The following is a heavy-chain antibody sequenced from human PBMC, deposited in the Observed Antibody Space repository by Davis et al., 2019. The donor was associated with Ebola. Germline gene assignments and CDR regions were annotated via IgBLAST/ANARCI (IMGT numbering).Heavy chain of an antibody. CDR3: ARGHNFGFEF. D-gene: IGHD1-1*01. Sequence: ASVKVSCKASGYTFTTHGISWVRLAPAQGLEWMGWISTYNGDIKYAQKFQGRVTMTRDTSISTADMELCSLRADDTAVYYCARGHNFGFEFWGQGALVTVSS. J-gene: IGHJ4*02. CDR1: GYTFTTHG. CDR2: ISTYNGDI. V-gene: IGHV1-18*04.